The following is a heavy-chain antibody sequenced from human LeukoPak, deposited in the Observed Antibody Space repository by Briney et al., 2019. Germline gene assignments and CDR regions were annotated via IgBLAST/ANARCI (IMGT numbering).Heavy chain of an antibody. CDR2: ISGSGGST. D-gene: IGHD6-6*01. V-gene: IGHV3-23*01. Sequence: SGGSLRLSCAASGFTFSSYAMSWVRQAPGKGLEWVSAISGSGGSTYYADSVKGRFTISRDNSKNTLYLQMNSLRAEDTAVYYCAKDYTIAARPYYFDYWGQGTLVTVSS. CDR1: GFTFSSYA. J-gene: IGHJ4*02. CDR3: AKDYTIAARPYYFDY.